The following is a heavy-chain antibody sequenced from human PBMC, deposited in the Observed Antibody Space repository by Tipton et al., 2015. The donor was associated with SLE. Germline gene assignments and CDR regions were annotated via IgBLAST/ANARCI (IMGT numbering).Heavy chain of an antibody. D-gene: IGHD6-13*01. CDR1: GGSISNSSYY. Sequence: TLSLTCTVSGGSISNSSYYWSWIRQPPGKGLEWIGEINHSGSTNYNPSLKSRVTISVDTPKNQFSLKLSSVTAADTAVYYCARSEEVAAAGGPGDYWGQGTLVTVSS. J-gene: IGHJ4*02. CDR2: INHSGST. V-gene: IGHV4-39*07. CDR3: ARSEEVAAAGGPGDY.